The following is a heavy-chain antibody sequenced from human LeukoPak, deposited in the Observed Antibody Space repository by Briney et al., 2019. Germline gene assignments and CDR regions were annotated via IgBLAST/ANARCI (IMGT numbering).Heavy chain of an antibody. D-gene: IGHD2-8*01. CDR1: GFTFNSYG. CDR3: AKDLSPGVY. V-gene: IGHV3-23*01. CDR2: ISGSGGST. Sequence: GGSLRLSCAASGFTFNSYGMNWVRQAPGKGLEWVSAISGSGGSTYYADSVKGRFTISRDNSKNTLYLQMNSLRAEDTAVYYCAKDLSPGVYWGQGTLVTVSS. J-gene: IGHJ4*02.